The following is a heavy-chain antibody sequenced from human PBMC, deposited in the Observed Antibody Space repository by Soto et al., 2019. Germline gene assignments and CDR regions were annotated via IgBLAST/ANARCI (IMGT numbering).Heavy chain of an antibody. V-gene: IGHV3-30-3*01. CDR2: ISYDGSNK. CDR3: ARGVSITMIVVVITTCHY. D-gene: IGHD3-22*01. CDR1: GFTFSSYA. J-gene: IGHJ4*02. Sequence: QPGGSLRLSCAASGFTFSSYAMHWVRQAPGKGLEWVAVISYDGSNKYYADSVKGRFTISRDNSKNTLYLQMNSLRAEDTAVYYCARGVSITMIVVVITTCHYWGQGTLAPGSS.